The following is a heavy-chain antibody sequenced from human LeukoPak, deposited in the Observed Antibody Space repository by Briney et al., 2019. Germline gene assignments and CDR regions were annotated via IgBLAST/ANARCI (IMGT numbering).Heavy chain of an antibody. CDR1: GFTFDDYA. D-gene: IGHD3-16*01. V-gene: IGHV3-9*01. CDR2: ISWNSGSI. CDR3: AGALYYYHGMDV. J-gene: IGHJ6*02. Sequence: SLRLSCAASGFTFDDYAMHWVRQAPGKGLEWVSGISWNSGSIGYADSVKGRFTISRDNSKNTLYLQMNSLRAEDTGVYYCAGALYYYHGMDVWGQGTTVTVSS.